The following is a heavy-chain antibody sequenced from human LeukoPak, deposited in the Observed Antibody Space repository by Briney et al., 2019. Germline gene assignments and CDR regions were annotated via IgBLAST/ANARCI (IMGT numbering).Heavy chain of an antibody. CDR3: ARGTAQPHDY. D-gene: IGHD2-2*01. V-gene: IGHV1-18*01. J-gene: IGHJ4*02. CDR1: GYTFNTYG. Sequence: GASVKVSCKPSGYTFNTYGITWVRQAPGQGLEWMGWISAYNFNTNYAQKLQGRVTLTTDASTSTAYMELRGLRSDDTAVYFCARGTAQPHDYWGQGTQVTVSS. CDR2: ISAYNFNT.